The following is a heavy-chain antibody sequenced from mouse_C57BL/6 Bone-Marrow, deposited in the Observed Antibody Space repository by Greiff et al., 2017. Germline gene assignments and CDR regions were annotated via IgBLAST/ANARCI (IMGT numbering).Heavy chain of an antibody. D-gene: IGHD2-3*01. CDR1: GYTFTDYY. Sequence: VQLKQSGPVLVKPGASVKMSCKASGYTFTDYYMNWVKQSHGKSLEWIGVINPYNGGTSYNQKFKGKATLTVDKSSSTAYMELNSLTSEDSAVYYGARRETWMMVTLYYFDYWGQGTTLTVSS. V-gene: IGHV1-19*01. J-gene: IGHJ2*01. CDR3: ARRETWMMVTLYYFDY. CDR2: INPYNGGT.